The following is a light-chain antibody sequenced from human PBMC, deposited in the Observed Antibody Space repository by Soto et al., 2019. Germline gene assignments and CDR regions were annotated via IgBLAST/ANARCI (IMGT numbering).Light chain of an antibody. CDR1: QGNRNE. J-gene: IGKJ1*01. CDR3: LQDYNYPWT. Sequence: AIKMTKSSSSLYASVGDRVTITCWASQGNRNELCWYQQKPGKAPKLLIYAASRLQSGVPSRFSGSGSGTDFTLTISSLQPEDFATYYCLQDYNYPWTFGQGTKVDIK. V-gene: IGKV1-6*01. CDR2: AAS.